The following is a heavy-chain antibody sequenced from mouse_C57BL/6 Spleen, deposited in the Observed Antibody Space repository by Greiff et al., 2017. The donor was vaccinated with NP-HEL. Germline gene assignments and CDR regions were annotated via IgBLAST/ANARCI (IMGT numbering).Heavy chain of an antibody. V-gene: IGHV5-15*01. CDR1: GFTFSDYG. D-gene: IGHD2-2*01. CDR2: ISNLAYSI. CDR3: ARPSTMVTTAFAY. J-gene: IGHJ3*01. Sequence: EVKLVESGGGLVQPGGSLKLSCAASGFTFSDYGMAWVRQAPRKGPEWVAFISNLAYSISYADTVTGRFTISRENAKTTLYLEMSSLRSEDTAMYYCARPSTMVTTAFAYWGQGTLVTVSA.